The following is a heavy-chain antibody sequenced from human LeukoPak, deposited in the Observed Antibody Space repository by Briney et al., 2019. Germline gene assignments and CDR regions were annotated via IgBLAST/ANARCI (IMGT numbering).Heavy chain of an antibody. V-gene: IGHV1-18*01. J-gene: IGHJ4*02. Sequence: ASVTVSFMSSGYTFTNYGIAWVRQAPGQGLEGMGCISANTGKTDFAQKFQGRVTMTTDTSTSKVYMELRSLRSDDAALYYCARAGWYTSSSGACDNWGQGAQVTVS. D-gene: IGHD6-6*01. CDR3: ARAGWYTSSSGACDN. CDR1: GYTFTNYG. CDR2: ISANTGKT.